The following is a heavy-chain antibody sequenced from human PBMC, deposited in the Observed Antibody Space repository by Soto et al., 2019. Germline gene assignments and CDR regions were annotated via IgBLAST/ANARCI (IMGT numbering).Heavy chain of an antibody. V-gene: IGHV3-7*03. CDR2: IKQDGSEK. Sequence: PGGSLRLSCAASGCTFSSYWMSWVRQAPGKGLEWVANIKQDGSEKYYVDAVKGRFTISRDNAENSLYLQMNSLRAEDTAVYYCARRVAGPDYYYYYGMDVWGQGTTVTVSS. CDR3: ARRVAGPDYYYYYGMDV. CDR1: GCTFSSYW. D-gene: IGHD6-19*01. J-gene: IGHJ6*02.